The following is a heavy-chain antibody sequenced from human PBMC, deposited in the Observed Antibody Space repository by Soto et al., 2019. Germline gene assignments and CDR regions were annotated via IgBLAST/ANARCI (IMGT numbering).Heavy chain of an antibody. CDR2: IIPIFGTA. V-gene: IGHV1-69*13. CDR1: GGTFSSYA. Sequence: ASVKVSCKASGGTFSSYAISWVRQAPGQGLEWMGGIIPIFGTANYAQKFQVRVTITADESTSTAYMELSSLRSEDTAVYYCARQTYYYDSSGYYLSLNWFDPWGQGTLVTVSS. J-gene: IGHJ5*02. D-gene: IGHD3-22*01. CDR3: ARQTYYYDSSGYYLSLNWFDP.